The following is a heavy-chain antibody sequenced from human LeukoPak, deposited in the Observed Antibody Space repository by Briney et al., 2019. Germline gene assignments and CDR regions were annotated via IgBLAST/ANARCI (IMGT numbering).Heavy chain of an antibody. D-gene: IGHD3-10*01. CDR3: ARDPKLLWFGELPYFDY. Sequence: GASVKVSCKASGYTFTSYAMHWVRQAPGQRLEWMGWINAGNGNTKYSQKFQGRVTITRDTSASTPYMELSSLRSEDTAVYYCARDPKLLWFGELPYFDYWGQGTLVTVSS. V-gene: IGHV1-3*01. CDR1: GYTFTSYA. CDR2: INAGNGNT. J-gene: IGHJ4*02.